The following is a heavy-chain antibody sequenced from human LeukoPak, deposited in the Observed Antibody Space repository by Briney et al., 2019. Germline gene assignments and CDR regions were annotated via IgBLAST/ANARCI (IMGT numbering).Heavy chain of an antibody. V-gene: IGHV3-21*06. CDR3: VRETGWLFDF. CDR1: GFTFNIYS. CDR2: ITSSSHYI. Sequence: GGSLRLSCAASGFTFNIYSMNWVRQAPGKGLEWVSRITSSSHYIYYADSVKGRFTISRDNANNSLFLQVNSLRAEDTAVYYCVRETGWLFDFWGQGTLVIVSS. D-gene: IGHD5-12*01. J-gene: IGHJ4*02.